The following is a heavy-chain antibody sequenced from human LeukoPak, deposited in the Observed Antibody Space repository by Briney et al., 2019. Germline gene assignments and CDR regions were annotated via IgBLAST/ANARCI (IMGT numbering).Heavy chain of an antibody. D-gene: IGHD2-15*01. J-gene: IGHJ3*02. CDR1: GFTFDEYA. CDR3: VRDHVGGSCVDCPLGDAFDT. Sequence: GRSLRLSCAASGFTFDEYAMHWVRQAPGKGLEWVSGISWSRYIIEYADSVRGRFTISRDNAKNSLFLQMNSLRAEDSAMYYCVRDHVGGSCVDCPLGDAFDTWGQGTMVTVSS. V-gene: IGHV3-9*01. CDR2: ISWSRYII.